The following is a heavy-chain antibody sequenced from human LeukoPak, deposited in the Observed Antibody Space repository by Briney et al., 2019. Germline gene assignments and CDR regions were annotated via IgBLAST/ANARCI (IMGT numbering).Heavy chain of an antibody. CDR2: IYSGGYT. Sequence: PGGSLRLSCAASGFTVTTNYMTWVRQAAGKGLEWVSIIYSGGYTDYADSVKGRFTISRDNSKNTLDLQMNSLRAEDTAVYYCARRLEYSGSKGVFDYWGQGTLVTVSS. V-gene: IGHV3-66*01. D-gene: IGHD1-26*01. CDR1: GFTVTTNY. J-gene: IGHJ4*02. CDR3: ARRLEYSGSKGVFDY.